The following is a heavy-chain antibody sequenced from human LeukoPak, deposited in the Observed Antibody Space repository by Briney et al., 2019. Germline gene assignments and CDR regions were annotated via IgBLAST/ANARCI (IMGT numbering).Heavy chain of an antibody. D-gene: IGHD3-16*01. CDR2: ISGSGDST. CDR3: AKKLRGTYSFDC. Sequence: PGGSLRLSCAASGFTFSSYAMSWVRQAPGKGLEWVSAISGSGDSTYYADSVKGRFAISRDNSKNTLYLQMNSLRAEDTAVYNCAKKLRGTYSFDCWGQGTLVTVSS. CDR1: GFTFSSYA. V-gene: IGHV3-23*01. J-gene: IGHJ4*02.